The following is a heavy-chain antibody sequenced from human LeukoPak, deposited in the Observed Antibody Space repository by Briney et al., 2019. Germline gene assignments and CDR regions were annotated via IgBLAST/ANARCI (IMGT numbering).Heavy chain of an antibody. J-gene: IGHJ4*02. CDR2: IYYSGST. Sequence: SETLSLTCAVYGGSFSGYYWSWIRQHPGKGLEWIGYIYYSGSTYYNPSLKSRVTISVDTSKNQFSLKLSSVTAADTAVYYCARVPVNIAVAGEFDYWGQGTLVTVSS. CDR1: GGSFSGYY. D-gene: IGHD6-19*01. CDR3: ARVPVNIAVAGEFDY. V-gene: IGHV4-31*11.